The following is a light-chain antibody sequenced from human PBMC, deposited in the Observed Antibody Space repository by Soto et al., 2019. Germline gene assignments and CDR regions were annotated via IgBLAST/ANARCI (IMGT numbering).Light chain of an antibody. CDR3: QQFKKYPPWS. CDR1: QSIRTD. J-gene: IGKJ1*01. CDR2: SAS. V-gene: IGKV3-15*01. Sequence: RATLSCRASQSIRTDLAWYQPKPGQAPSLLIFSASTRATGVPARFSGSGSGTYFTLTTRYLLAEGFAHYCCQQFKKYPPWSSGHGTKVDIK.